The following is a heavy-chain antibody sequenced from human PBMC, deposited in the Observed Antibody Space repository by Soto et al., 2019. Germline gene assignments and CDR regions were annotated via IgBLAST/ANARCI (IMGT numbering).Heavy chain of an antibody. D-gene: IGHD3-3*01. CDR1: GYTFTSYS. CDR2: INAGNGNT. CDR3: ATVRFLEWLLYD. J-gene: IGHJ4*02. V-gene: IGHV1-3*01. Sequence: ASVKVSCKTSGYTFTSYSMHWVRQAPGQGLEWMGWINAGNGNTKYSQKFQGRVTITRDTSASTAYMELSSLRSEDTAVYYCATVRFLEWLLYDWGQGTLVTV.